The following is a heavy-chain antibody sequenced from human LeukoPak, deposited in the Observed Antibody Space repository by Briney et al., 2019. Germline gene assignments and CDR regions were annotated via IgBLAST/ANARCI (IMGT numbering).Heavy chain of an antibody. Sequence: GNLRFSCAASGFTISSNWLTWLRQAQGKGLKWVANIKQDGTENYYMDSVKGSITISRANAENSLYLQMNGPRVEDMDYCYCACTYYYGVWFDPWGQGTLVTVSS. J-gene: IGHJ5*02. CDR1: GFTISSNW. D-gene: IGHD3-22*01. V-gene: IGHV3-7*01. CDR3: ACTYYYGVWFDP. CDR2: IKQDGTEN.